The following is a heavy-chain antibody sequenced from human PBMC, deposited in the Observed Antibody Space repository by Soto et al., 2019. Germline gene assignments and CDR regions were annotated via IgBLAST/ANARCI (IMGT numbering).Heavy chain of an antibody. Sequence: GSLRLSCAASGFTFSSYSMNWVRQAPGKGLEWVSYISSSSSTIYYADSVKGRFTISRDNAKNSLYLQMNSLRAEDTAVYYCARRRGYTIFGRYYYYYMDVWGKGPTVTVSS. V-gene: IGHV3-48*01. CDR2: ISSSSSTI. CDR1: GFTFSSYS. J-gene: IGHJ6*03. D-gene: IGHD3-3*01. CDR3: ARRRGYTIFGRYYYYYMDV.